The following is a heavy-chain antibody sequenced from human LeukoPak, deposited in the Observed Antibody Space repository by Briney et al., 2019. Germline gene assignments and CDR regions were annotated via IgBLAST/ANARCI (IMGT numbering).Heavy chain of an antibody. CDR2: INSDGSSI. J-gene: IGHJ4*02. CDR3: GGGGYLLDY. V-gene: IGHV3-74*01. D-gene: IGHD1-26*01. CDR1: GFTFGTDW. Sequence: PGGSLRLSCAASGFTFGTDWMNWVRQAPGKGLVWVARINSDGSSIYYADSVKGRFTISRDKAKNTLYLQMNSLRAEDTAVYYCGGGGYLLDYWGQGTLVTVSS.